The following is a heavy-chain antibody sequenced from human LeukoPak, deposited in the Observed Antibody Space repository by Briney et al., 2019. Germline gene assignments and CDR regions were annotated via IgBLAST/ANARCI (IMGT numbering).Heavy chain of an antibody. Sequence: ASVKVSCKASGYTFTSYYMHWVRQAPAQGLEWMGIINPSGGSTSYAQKFQGRVTMTRDTSTSTVYMELSSLRSEDTAVYYCARGRSALAVADPYYFDSWGQGTLVTVSS. V-gene: IGHV1-46*01. CDR3: ARGRSALAVADPYYFDS. CDR2: INPSGGST. D-gene: IGHD6-19*01. J-gene: IGHJ4*02. CDR1: GYTFTSYY.